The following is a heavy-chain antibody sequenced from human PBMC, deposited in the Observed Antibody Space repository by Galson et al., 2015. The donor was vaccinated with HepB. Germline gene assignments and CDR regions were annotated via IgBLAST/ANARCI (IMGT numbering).Heavy chain of an antibody. CDR3: TPIAAVAGKDNAFDI. J-gene: IGHJ3*02. V-gene: IGHV3-15*07. CDR2: IKSKTDGGTT. D-gene: IGHD6-19*01. Sequence: SLRLSCAASGFTFSNAWMNWVRQAPGKGLEWVGRIKSKTDGGTTDYAAPVKGRFTISRDDSKNTLYLQMNSLKTEDTAVYYCTPIAAVAGKDNAFDIWGQGTMVTVSS. CDR1: GFTFSNAW.